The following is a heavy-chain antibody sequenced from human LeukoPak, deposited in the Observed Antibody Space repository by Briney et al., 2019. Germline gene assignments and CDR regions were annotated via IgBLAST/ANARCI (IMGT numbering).Heavy chain of an antibody. Sequence: ASVKVSCKASGYTFTGYGISWVRQAPGQGLEWMGWISAYNGNTNYAQKLQGRVTMTTDTSTSTAYMELRSLRSDDTAVYYCARDGRFLEWLLGYFDYWGQGTLVTVSS. CDR1: GYTFTGYG. J-gene: IGHJ4*02. CDR2: ISAYNGNT. V-gene: IGHV1-18*01. CDR3: ARDGRFLEWLLGYFDY. D-gene: IGHD3-3*01.